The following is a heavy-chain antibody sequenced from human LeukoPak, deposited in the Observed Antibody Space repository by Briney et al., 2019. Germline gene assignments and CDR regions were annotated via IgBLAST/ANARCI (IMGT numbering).Heavy chain of an antibody. CDR2: INSDGSST. CDR1: GFTFSSYW. D-gene: IGHD6-19*01. Sequence: GGSLRLSCAASGFTFSSYWMHWDRQAPGKGLVWASRINSDGSSTSYADSVKGRFIISRDNAKNTLYLQMNSLRAEDTAVYYCAKGKDTVAGATNDYWGQGTLVTVSS. J-gene: IGHJ4*02. CDR3: AKGKDTVAGATNDY. V-gene: IGHV3-74*01.